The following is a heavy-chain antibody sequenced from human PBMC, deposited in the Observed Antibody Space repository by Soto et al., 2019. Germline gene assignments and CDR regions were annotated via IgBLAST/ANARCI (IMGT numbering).Heavy chain of an antibody. J-gene: IGHJ2*01. D-gene: IGHD6-19*01. V-gene: IGHV1-69*08. CDR3: ARDHGSGWQERNWYFDR. Sequence: QVQLVQSGAEVKKPGSSVKVSCKASGGTFSSYTISWVRQAPGQGLEWMGRIIPILGIANYAQKFQGRVTITADKSTSTAYMELSSLRSEDTAVYYCARDHGSGWQERNWYFDRWGRGTLVTVSS. CDR1: GGTFSSYT. CDR2: IIPILGIA.